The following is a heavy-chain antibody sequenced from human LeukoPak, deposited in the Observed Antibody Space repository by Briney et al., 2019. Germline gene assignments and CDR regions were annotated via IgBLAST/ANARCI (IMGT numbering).Heavy chain of an antibody. Sequence: GGSLRLSCAASGFTFSSYVMLWVRQPPGKGLEGGAVIWYDASNKYNADSVKGRLTISRDNSKNTLYLQMNSLRAEDTAVYYCARDLSTYYYDSSGPFDYWGQGTLVTVSS. CDR2: IWYDASNK. J-gene: IGHJ4*02. D-gene: IGHD3-22*01. CDR3: ARDLSTYYYDSSGPFDY. V-gene: IGHV3-33*01. CDR1: GFTFSSYV.